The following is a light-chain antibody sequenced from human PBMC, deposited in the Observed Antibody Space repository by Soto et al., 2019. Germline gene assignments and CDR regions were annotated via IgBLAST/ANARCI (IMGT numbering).Light chain of an antibody. CDR2: AAS. Sequence: EIVLTQSPGILSLSPGERATLSCRASQSLSTNSLAWYQQRPGQPPRLLIYAASTRNTDIPDRFNGSGSGTDFALTISRLEPEDFALYYCQQYDASPLTFGPGTKVDIK. CDR3: QQYDASPLT. CDR1: QSLSTNS. V-gene: IGKV3-20*01. J-gene: IGKJ3*01.